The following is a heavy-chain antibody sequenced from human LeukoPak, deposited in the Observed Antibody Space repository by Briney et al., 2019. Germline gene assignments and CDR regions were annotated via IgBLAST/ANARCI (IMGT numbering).Heavy chain of an antibody. CDR1: GFTFSSYS. J-gene: IGHJ4*02. CDR3: ARNGGATRYYFDY. Sequence: PGGSLRLSCAASGFTFSSYSINWVRQAPGKGLEWVSSISSSSSYIYYADSVKGRFTISRDNAKNSLYLQMNSLRAEDTAVYYCARNGGATRYYFDYWGQGTLVTVSS. D-gene: IGHD1-26*01. V-gene: IGHV3-21*01. CDR2: ISSSSSYI.